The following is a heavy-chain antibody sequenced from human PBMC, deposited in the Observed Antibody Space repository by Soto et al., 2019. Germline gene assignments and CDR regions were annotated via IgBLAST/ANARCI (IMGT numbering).Heavy chain of an antibody. CDR1: GYTFTNYY. CDR3: AREFIAGYYDSSGNNAFDF. D-gene: IGHD3-22*01. V-gene: IGHV1-46*01. CDR2: INPSGVST. J-gene: IGHJ3*01. Sequence: GASVKCSCKTSGYTFTNYYIHWVRQAPGQGLEWMGIINPSGVSTTYAHKFQGRVTMTRDRSTSTVYMELSSLRSEDTAVYYCAREFIAGYYDSSGNNAFDFWGQGTMVTVSS.